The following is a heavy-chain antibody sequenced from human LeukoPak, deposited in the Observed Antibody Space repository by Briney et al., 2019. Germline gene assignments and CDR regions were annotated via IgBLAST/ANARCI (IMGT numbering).Heavy chain of an antibody. J-gene: IGHJ4*02. CDR2: ISGSGGST. CDR1: GFTFSSYG. D-gene: IGHD6-19*01. CDR3: ASSSGWYYFDY. V-gene: IGHV3-23*01. Sequence: GGTLRLSCAASGFTFSSYGMSWVRQAPGKGLEWVSAISGSGGSTYYADSVKGRFTISRDNSKNTLYLQMNSLRAEDTAVYYCASSSGWYYFDYWGQGTLVTVFS.